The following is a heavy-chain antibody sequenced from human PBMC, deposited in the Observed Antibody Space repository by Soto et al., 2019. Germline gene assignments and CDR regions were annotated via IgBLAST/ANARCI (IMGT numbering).Heavy chain of an antibody. CDR2: IGSKGETYAT. Sequence: GGSLRLSCAASGFTFGASALQWVRQASGKGLEWLGRIGSKGETYATTYAASVKGRFTISRDDSKKTAYLQMNSLESEDTAVYYCVKDNLHRGSYENWYFDLWGRGTLVTVSS. D-gene: IGHD1-26*01. CDR1: GFTFGASA. CDR3: VKDNLHRGSYENWYFDL. J-gene: IGHJ2*01. V-gene: IGHV3-73*01.